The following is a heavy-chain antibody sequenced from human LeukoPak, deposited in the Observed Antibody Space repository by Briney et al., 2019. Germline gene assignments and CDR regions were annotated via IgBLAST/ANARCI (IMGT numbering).Heavy chain of an antibody. CDR1: GYTFTSYD. V-gene: IGHV1-8*01. Sequence: ASVKVSFKASGYTFTSYDINWVRQATGQGLEWMGWMNPNSGNTGYAQKFQGRVTMTRNTSISTAYMELSRLRSEDTAVYYCARVASSGGHTNAGAFDIWGQGTMVTVSS. CDR2: MNPNSGNT. J-gene: IGHJ3*02. CDR3: ARVASSGGHTNAGAFDI. D-gene: IGHD6-19*01.